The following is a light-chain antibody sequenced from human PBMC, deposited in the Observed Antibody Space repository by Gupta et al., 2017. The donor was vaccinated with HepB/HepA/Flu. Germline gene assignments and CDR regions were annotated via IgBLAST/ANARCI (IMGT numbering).Light chain of an antibody. Sequence: QLVLTQSPSASASLGASLKLTCTLSSGHSSYAIAWPQQQPEKGPRYLMKLHNDGSHCKGDGIPGRFSGSSSAAERYLTSSSLESEDEGDYYCQTGGTGVHVVFGGGTKLTVL. CDR1: SGHSSYA. V-gene: IGLV4-69*01. J-gene: IGLJ2*01. CDR3: QTGGTGVHVV. CDR2: LHNDGSH.